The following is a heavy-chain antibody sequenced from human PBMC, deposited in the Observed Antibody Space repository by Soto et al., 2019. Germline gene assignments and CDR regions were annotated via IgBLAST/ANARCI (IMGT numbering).Heavy chain of an antibody. D-gene: IGHD2-8*01. CDR3: ARESVRQPPYYYFYMDV. J-gene: IGHJ6*03. CDR1: GFTFSSYP. Sequence: GAALRLSCAASGFTFSSYPMTWVRQAQGKGLKWVSDISGSGGSTYYADSVKGRFTISRDNAKNSLYLQMNSLRAEDTAVYFCARESVRQPPYYYFYMDVWGKGTTVTVSS. CDR2: ISGSGGST. V-gene: IGHV3-23*01.